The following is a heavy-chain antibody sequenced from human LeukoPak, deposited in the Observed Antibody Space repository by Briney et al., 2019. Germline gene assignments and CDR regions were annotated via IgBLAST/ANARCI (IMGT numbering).Heavy chain of an antibody. V-gene: IGHV3-23*01. J-gene: IGHJ4*02. D-gene: IGHD6-19*01. CDR3: VRRGDASSGWGDHDF. CDR2: IGGSGDKT. CDR1: GFTFSSYA. Sequence: GGALTLSCAASGFTFSSYAMSWVRQAPGKGLEWVSTIGGSGDKTFYADSVKGRFTISRDNSKNMVHLQMNSLTGEDTALYYCVRRGDASSGWGDHDFWGQGALVTVSS.